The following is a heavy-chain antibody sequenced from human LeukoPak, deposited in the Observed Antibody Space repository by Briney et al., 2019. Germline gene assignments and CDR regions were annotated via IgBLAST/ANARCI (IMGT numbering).Heavy chain of an antibody. CDR3: ARDQYDTWSRRGNFDS. CDR1: GFTFSSYS. D-gene: IGHD3/OR15-3a*01. J-gene: IGHJ4*02. Sequence: GGSLRLSCAASGFTFSSYSMNWVRQAPGKGLEWVSSISSSSSYIYYADSVKGRFTISRDNAKNSLYLQMNSLRAEDTAVYYCARDQYDTWSRRGNFDSWGQGTLVIVSS. CDR2: ISSSSSYI. V-gene: IGHV3-21*01.